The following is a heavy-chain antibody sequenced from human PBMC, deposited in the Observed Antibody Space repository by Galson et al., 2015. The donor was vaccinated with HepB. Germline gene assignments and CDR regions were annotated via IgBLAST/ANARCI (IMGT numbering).Heavy chain of an antibody. Sequence: SLRLSCAASGFSFSSYDMHWVRQAPGKGLGWVAILSYDGRNTYSADSVKGRFTVSRDNSKNTLYLQLNSLRPEDTAVYYCAKDSRYISGWYTGRGGLDFWGQGTLVTVSS. D-gene: IGHD6-19*01. V-gene: IGHV3-30*18. CDR3: AKDSRYISGWYTGRGGLDF. CDR1: GFSFSSYD. CDR2: LSYDGRNT. J-gene: IGHJ4*02.